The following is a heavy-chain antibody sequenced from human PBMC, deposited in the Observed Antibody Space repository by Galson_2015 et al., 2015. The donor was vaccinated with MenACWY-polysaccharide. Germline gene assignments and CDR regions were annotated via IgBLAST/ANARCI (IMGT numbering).Heavy chain of an antibody. CDR1: GGSFSGYY. V-gene: IGHV4-34*01. CDR2: INHSGST. J-gene: IGHJ4*02. D-gene: IGHD2-2*02. CDR3: ARGRRPATAILLFDY. Sequence: ETLSLTCAVYGGSFSGYYWSWIRQPPGKGLEWIGEINHSGSTNYNPSLKSRVTISVDTSKNQFSLKLSSVTAADTAVYYCARGRRPATAILLFDYWGQGTLVTVSS.